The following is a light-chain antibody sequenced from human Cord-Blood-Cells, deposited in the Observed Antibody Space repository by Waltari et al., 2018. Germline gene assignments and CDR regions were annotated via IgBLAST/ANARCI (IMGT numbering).Light chain of an antibody. J-gene: IGLJ3*02. CDR1: SSNTGSNT. V-gene: IGLV1-44*01. CDR2: SNN. CDR3: AAWDDSLNGWV. Sequence: QSVLPQPPAASGTPGTRVTISCSGSSSNTGSNTVYWYQHLPGTAPKLLIYSNNQRPSGVPDRFSGSKSGTSASLAISGLQSEDEADYYCAAWDDSLNGWVFGGGTKLTVL.